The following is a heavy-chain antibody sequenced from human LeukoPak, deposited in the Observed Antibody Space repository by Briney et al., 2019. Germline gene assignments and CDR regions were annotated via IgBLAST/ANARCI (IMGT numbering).Heavy chain of an antibody. V-gene: IGHV5-51*01. Sequence: PGESLQISCQGSGSRFTSYWRGWVRRVPGKGLEGMGIIYPGASDTRYSPSFQGQVTISADKSISTAYLQLSSLKASDTAMYYCARHGDDAFDIWGQGTMVTVS. CDR1: GSRFTSYW. J-gene: IGHJ3*02. CDR2: IYPGASDT. D-gene: IGHD3-3*01. CDR3: ARHGDDAFDI.